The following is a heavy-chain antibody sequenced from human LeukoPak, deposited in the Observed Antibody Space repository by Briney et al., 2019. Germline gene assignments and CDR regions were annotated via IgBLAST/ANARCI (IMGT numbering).Heavy chain of an antibody. Sequence: PSETLSLTCAVYGGSFSGYYWSWIRQPPGKGLEWIGEINHSGSTNYNPSLKIRVTISVDTSKNQFSLKLSSVAAADTAVYYCARGVGATTGGQGTLVTVSS. J-gene: IGHJ4*02. CDR3: ARGVGATT. CDR2: INHSGST. CDR1: GGSFSGYY. V-gene: IGHV4-34*01. D-gene: IGHD1-26*01.